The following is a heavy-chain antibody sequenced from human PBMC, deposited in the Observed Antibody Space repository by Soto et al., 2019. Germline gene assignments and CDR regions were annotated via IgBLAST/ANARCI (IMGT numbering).Heavy chain of an antibody. D-gene: IGHD2-21*02. Sequence: GSLRLSCTASGFTFGGYAMSWVRQAAGKGLEWVGFIRSKAYGGTTEYAASVKGRFTISRDDSKSIAYLQMNSLKTEDTAVYYCTRCGGDCYFDYWGQGTLVTVSS. CDR1: GFTFGGYA. CDR3: TRCGGDCYFDY. CDR2: IRSKAYGGTT. V-gene: IGHV3-49*04. J-gene: IGHJ4*02.